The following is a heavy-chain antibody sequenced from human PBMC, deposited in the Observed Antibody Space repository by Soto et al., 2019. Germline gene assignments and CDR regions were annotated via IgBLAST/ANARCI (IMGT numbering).Heavy chain of an antibody. D-gene: IGHD4-4*01. CDR1: GDSCNNFA. J-gene: IGHJ2*01. CDR2: IIPIFATP. Sequence: QVQLVQSGAEVKKPGSSVKISCRARGDSCNNFALIWVRQAPGLGLEWMGGIIPIFATPTSAPKFQATVTFTADESTTTAYMELGTLRSEDTAVYSCARHLGADFRHWFFELWCRGTLFTVSS. V-gene: IGHV1-69*12. CDR3: ARHLGADFRHWFFEL.